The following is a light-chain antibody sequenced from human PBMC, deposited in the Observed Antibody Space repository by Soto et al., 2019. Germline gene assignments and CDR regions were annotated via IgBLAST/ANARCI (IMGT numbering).Light chain of an antibody. CDR3: QQLKSYPRT. V-gene: IGKV1-9*01. J-gene: IGKJ2*01. Sequence: DIPLTQSPSFLSASVGDRVTITCRASQGISTYLAWYQQKPGKAPKLLIYAASTLQSGVPSRFSGSGSGTEFTLTISSLQPEDFATYYCQQLKSYPRTFGQGTKLEIK. CDR2: AAS. CDR1: QGISTY.